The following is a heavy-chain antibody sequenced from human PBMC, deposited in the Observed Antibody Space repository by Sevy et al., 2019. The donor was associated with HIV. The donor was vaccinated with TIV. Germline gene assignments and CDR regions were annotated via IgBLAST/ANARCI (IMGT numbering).Heavy chain of an antibody. J-gene: IGHJ5*02. D-gene: IGHD3-16*01. Sequence: ASVKVSCKASGYTFASYYMHWVRRAPGQGLEWMGVINPNGGSTSYAQKFQGRVTMTRDTSTSTVYMELSSLRSEDTAVYYCARAFRGENWFDPWGQGTLVTVSS. CDR2: INPNGGST. CDR1: GYTFASYY. V-gene: IGHV1-46*01. CDR3: ARAFRGENWFDP.